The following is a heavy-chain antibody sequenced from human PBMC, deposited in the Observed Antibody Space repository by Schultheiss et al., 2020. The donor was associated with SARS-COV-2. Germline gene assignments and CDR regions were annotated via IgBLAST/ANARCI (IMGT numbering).Heavy chain of an antibody. CDR3: ARVIAKDIVVVPAPYYFDY. J-gene: IGHJ4*02. CDR2: ISSSSSYI. D-gene: IGHD2-2*01. Sequence: GGSLRLSCAASGFTFSSYSMNWVRQAPGKGLEWVSSISSSSSYIYYADSVKGRFTISRDNAKNSLYLQMNSLRAEDTAVYYCARVIAKDIVVVPAPYYFDYWGQGTLVTVSS. CDR1: GFTFSSYS. V-gene: IGHV3-21*01.